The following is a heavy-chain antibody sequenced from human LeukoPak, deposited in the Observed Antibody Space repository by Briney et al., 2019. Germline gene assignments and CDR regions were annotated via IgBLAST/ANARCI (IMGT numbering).Heavy chain of an antibody. CDR2: IKQDGSEK. J-gene: IGHJ3*02. CDR1: GFTFSSYW. CDR3: ARGMHYYGSGSYYPNDAFDI. D-gene: IGHD3-10*01. Sequence: GGSLRLSCAASGFTFSSYWMSWVRQAPGKGLEWVANIKQDGSEKNYVDSVKGRFTISRDNAKNSLYLQMNSLRAEDTAVYYCARGMHYYGSGSYYPNDAFDIWGQGTMVTVSS. V-gene: IGHV3-7*01.